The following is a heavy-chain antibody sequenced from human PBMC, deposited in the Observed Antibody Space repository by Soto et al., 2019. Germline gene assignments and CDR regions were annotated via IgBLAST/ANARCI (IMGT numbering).Heavy chain of an antibody. CDR1: GSTFSSYA. CDR3: VKSQDIVVVVAAGKGYYYGMDV. D-gene: IGHD2-15*01. Sequence: GGSLRLSCSASGSTFSSYAMHWVRQAPGKGLEYVSAISSNGGSTYYADSVKGRFTISRDNSKNTLYLQMSSLRAEDTAVYYCVKSQDIVVVVAAGKGYYYGMDVWGQGTTVTVSS. V-gene: IGHV3-64D*08. CDR2: ISSNGGST. J-gene: IGHJ6*02.